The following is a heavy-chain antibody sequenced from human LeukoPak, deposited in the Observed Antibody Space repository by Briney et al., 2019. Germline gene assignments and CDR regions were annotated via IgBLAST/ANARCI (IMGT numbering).Heavy chain of an antibody. V-gene: IGHV3-7*02. CDR2: IKQDGSEK. J-gene: IGHJ3*02. D-gene: IGHD3-22*01. CDR3: TRYIADSSGSPSPSAFNI. CDR1: GFTFSAYW. Sequence: GGSLRLSCAASGFTFSAYWMSWVRQAPGKGLNWVANIKQDGSEKYYVDSVKGRFTISRDNAKNSLYLQMNSLRVEDTAVYYCTRYIADSSGSPSPSAFNIWGQGTMVTASS.